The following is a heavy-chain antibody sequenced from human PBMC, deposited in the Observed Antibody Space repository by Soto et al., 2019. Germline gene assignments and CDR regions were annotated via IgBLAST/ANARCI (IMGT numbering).Heavy chain of an antibody. Sequence: SETLSLTCDVSGDTISTGGYTWAWIRQPPGKALEWIGHTYHSGNPYYNPSLKSRVIISVDRSKNQFSLKVRSVTAADTAVYYCTCIFSGGYGYGFYYYGMDVWGQGTTVT. V-gene: IGHV4-30-2*01. J-gene: IGHJ6*02. D-gene: IGHD5-18*01. CDR1: GDTISTGGYT. CDR3: TCIFSGGYGYGFYYYGMDV. CDR2: TYHSGNP.